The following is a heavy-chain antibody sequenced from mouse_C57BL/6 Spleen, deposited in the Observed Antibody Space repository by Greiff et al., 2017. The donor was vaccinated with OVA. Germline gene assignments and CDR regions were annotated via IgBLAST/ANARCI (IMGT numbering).Heavy chain of an antibody. D-gene: IGHD1-1*01. V-gene: IGHV5-17*01. J-gene: IGHJ3*01. CDR1: GFTFSDYG. CDR2: ISSGSSTI. Sequence: EVNVVESGGGLVKPGGSLKLSCAASGFTFSDYGMHWVRQAPEKGLEWVAYISSGSSTIYYADTVKGRFTISRDNAKNTLFLQMTSLRSEDTAMYYCARTYGSSKGFAYWGQGTLVTVSA. CDR3: ARTYGSSKGFAY.